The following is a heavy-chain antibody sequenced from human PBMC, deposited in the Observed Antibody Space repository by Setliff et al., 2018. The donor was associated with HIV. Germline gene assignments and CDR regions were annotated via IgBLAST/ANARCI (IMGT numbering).Heavy chain of an antibody. V-gene: IGHV1-8*02. CDR1: GYTFTNYD. D-gene: IGHD3-22*01. J-gene: IGHJ3*01. CDR2: MNPNSGNT. Sequence: ASVKVSCKASGYTFTNYDINWVRQATGQGLEWMGWMNPNSGNTGYAQKFQGRVTMTRDTSITTAYMELASLTSDDTAVYYCARQRESSGLPDVFDVWGQGTVVTV. CDR3: ARQRESSGLPDVFDV.